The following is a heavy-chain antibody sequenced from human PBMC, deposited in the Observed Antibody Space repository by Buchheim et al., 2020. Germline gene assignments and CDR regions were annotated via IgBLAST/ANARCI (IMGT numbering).Heavy chain of an antibody. CDR3: AKTDYYDSSGYAQYPLFDY. D-gene: IGHD3-22*01. Sequence: QVQLVESGGGVVQPGRSLRLSCAASGFTFSSYGMHWVRQAPGKGLEWVAVISYDGSNKYYADSVKGRFIISSTNSKNTLDLQMNSLRAEDTAVYYCAKTDYYDSSGYAQYPLFDYWGQGTL. J-gene: IGHJ4*02. V-gene: IGHV3-30*18. CDR1: GFTFSSYG. CDR2: ISYDGSNK.